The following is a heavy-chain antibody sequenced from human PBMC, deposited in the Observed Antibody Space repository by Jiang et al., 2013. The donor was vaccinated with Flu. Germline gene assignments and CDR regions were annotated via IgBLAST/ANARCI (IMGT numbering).Heavy chain of an antibody. CDR3: ARDRQVDASGYYYYYYGMDV. Sequence: EWVAVIPYHGSNEYYADSVRGRFTISRDTSKNTLFLHMNSLRADDTAVYYCARDRQVDASGYYYYYYGMDVWGQGTTVTVSS. CDR2: IPYHGSNE. J-gene: IGHJ6*02. V-gene: IGHV3-33*05. D-gene: IGHD5-12*01.